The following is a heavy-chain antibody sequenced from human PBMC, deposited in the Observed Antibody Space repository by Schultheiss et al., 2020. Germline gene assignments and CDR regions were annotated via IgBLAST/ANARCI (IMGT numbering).Heavy chain of an antibody. CDR2: ISYDGSNK. CDR1: GFTFSSYG. V-gene: IGHV3-30*03. Sequence: GESLKISCAASGFTFSSYGMHWVRQAPGKGLEWVAVISYDGSNKYYADSVKGRFTISRDNSKNTLYLQMNSLRAEDTAVYYCAREQYSYGYEYFQHWGQGTLVTVSS. J-gene: IGHJ1*01. D-gene: IGHD5-18*01. CDR3: AREQYSYGYEYFQH.